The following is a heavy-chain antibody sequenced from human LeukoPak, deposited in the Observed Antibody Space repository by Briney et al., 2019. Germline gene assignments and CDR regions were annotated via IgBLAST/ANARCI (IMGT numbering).Heavy chain of an antibody. J-gene: IGHJ4*02. V-gene: IGHV4-59*01. D-gene: IGHD4-17*01. CDR1: GGSINNYY. CDR2: IYYRGST. Sequence: SETLSLTCTVSGGSINNYYWSWIWQPPGKGLEWIGYIYYRGSTNYNPSLKSRVTFSVDTSKNQFSLKLNSVTAADTAVYYCARGGDYGDLRYFDYWGQGPLVTVSS. CDR3: ARGGDYGDLRYFDY.